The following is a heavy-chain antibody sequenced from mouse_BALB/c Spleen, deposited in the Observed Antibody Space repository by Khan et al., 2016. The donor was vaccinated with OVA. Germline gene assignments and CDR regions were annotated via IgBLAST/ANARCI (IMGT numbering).Heavy chain of an antibody. V-gene: IGHV1S81*02. Sequence: QVQLQQSGAELVNPGASVNLSCKASGYTLTSYWMHWVKQRPGQGLEWIGEINPSNGRTNYNEKFKSKATLTVDKYSSTAYMQLSSPTSEYSAVYYCARLLINFDYWGQGTPLTVSS. J-gene: IGHJ2*01. CDR3: ARLLINFDY. CDR1: GYTLTSYW. CDR2: INPSNGRT. D-gene: IGHD2-1*01.